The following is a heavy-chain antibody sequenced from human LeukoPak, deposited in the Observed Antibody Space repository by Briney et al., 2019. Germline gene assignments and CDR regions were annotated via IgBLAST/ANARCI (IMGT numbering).Heavy chain of an antibody. V-gene: IGHV1-69*04. D-gene: IGHD6-25*01. CDR2: IIPILGIA. CDR3: ARLIGSSEDDAFDI. J-gene: IGHJ3*02. CDR1: GGTFSSYA. Sequence: ASVKVSCKASGGTFSSYATNWVRQAPGQGLEWMGRIIPILGIANYAQKFQGRVTITADKSTSTAYMELSSLRSEDTAVYYCARLIGSSEDDAFDIWGQGTMVTVSS.